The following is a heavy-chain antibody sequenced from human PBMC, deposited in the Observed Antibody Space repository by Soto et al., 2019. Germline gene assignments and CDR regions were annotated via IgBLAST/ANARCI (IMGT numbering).Heavy chain of an antibody. CDR2: IDPSDSYT. Sequence: GESLKISCKGSGYSFTSYWISWVRQMPGKGLEWMGRIDPSDSYTNYSPPFQGHVTISADKSISTAYLQWSSLKASDTAMYYCARWAMAGQDFDYWGQGTLVTVSS. CDR1: GYSFTSYW. J-gene: IGHJ4*02. D-gene: IGHD5-18*01. CDR3: ARWAMAGQDFDY. V-gene: IGHV5-10-1*01.